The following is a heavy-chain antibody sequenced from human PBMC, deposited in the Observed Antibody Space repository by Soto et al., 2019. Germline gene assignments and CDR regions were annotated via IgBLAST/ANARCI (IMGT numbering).Heavy chain of an antibody. Sequence: QVQLVESGGGVVQPGRSLRLSCAASGFTFSSYGMHWVRQAPGKGLDWVAVIWYDGSNKYYADSVKGRFTISRDNSKNTLYLQMNSLSAEDTAVYYWARESGALTVTRYNWFDPWGQGTLVTVSS. CDR1: GFTFSSYG. D-gene: IGHD4-4*01. CDR3: ARESGALTVTRYNWFDP. V-gene: IGHV3-33*01. CDR2: IWYDGSNK. J-gene: IGHJ5*02.